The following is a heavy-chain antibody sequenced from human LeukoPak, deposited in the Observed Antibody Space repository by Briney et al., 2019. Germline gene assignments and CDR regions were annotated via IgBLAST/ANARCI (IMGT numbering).Heavy chain of an antibody. CDR3: ARQRLDGDILGFDW. V-gene: IGHV4-4*07. CDR1: GASISGHY. D-gene: IGHD2-21*01. Sequence: PSETLSLTCNVSGASISGHYWSWIRHPAGKSLEWIGRIHSSGSPIYNPSLSSRVTMSVDTSKGQFSLTMNSLTAADTAIYYCARQRLDGDILGFDWWGQGTLVTVPS. J-gene: IGHJ4*02. CDR2: IHSSGSP.